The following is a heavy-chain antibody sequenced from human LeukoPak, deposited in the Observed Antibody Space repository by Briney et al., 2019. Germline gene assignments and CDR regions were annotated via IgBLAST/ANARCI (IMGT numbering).Heavy chain of an antibody. Sequence: SETLSLTCAVYGGSFSGYYWSWIRQPPGKGLEWIGEINHSGSTNYNPSLKSRVTISVDTSKNQFSLKLSSVTAADTAVYYCARLRGGSPVDYWGQGTLVTVSS. V-gene: IGHV4-34*01. CDR1: GGSFSGYY. J-gene: IGHJ4*02. D-gene: IGHD2-15*01. CDR3: ARLRGGSPVDY. CDR2: INHSGST.